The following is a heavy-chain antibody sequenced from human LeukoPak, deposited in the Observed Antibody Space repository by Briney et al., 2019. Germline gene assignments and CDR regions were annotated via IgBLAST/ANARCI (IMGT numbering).Heavy chain of an antibody. CDR2: ISGSGGST. Sequence: GGSLRLSCAASGFTFSSYAMSWVRQAPGKGLEWVSAISGSGGSTYSADSLKGRFTISRDNSKNTLYLQINSLRADDTAVFYCARGGLGSAFDNWGQGTLVTVSS. CDR3: ARGGLGSAFDN. J-gene: IGHJ4*02. V-gene: IGHV3-23*01. D-gene: IGHD6-19*01. CDR1: GFTFSSYA.